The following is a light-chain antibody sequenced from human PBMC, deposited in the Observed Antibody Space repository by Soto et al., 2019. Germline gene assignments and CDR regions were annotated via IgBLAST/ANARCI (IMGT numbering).Light chain of an antibody. CDR2: AAS. J-gene: IGKJ1*01. V-gene: IGKV1-12*01. Sequence: DIQMTQSPSSVSASIGDRVTITCRASQDIGRRLAWFQQKPGKAPKYLIQAASSLQGGVPSTFSGSGSGTDFTLTINTLHPEDFPTYYCRQVYSFPRTFGQGTKVDIK. CDR3: RQVYSFPRT. CDR1: QDIGRR.